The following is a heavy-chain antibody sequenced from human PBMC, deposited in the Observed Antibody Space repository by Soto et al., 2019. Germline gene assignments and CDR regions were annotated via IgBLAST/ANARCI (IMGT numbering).Heavy chain of an antibody. CDR2: MNPNSGNT. Sequence: ASVKVSCKASGYTFTSYDINWVRQATGQGLEWMGWMNPNSGNTGYAQKFQGRVTMTRNTSISTAYMELSSLRSEDTAVYYCARRTSYCSSTSRYLYYYGMDVWGQGTTVTVSS. J-gene: IGHJ6*02. CDR1: GYTFTSYD. CDR3: ARRTSYCSSTSRYLYYYGMDV. V-gene: IGHV1-8*01. D-gene: IGHD2-2*01.